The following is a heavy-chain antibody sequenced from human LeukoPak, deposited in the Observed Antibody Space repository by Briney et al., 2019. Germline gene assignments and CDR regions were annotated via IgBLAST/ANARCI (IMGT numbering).Heavy chain of an antibody. D-gene: IGHD2-21*01. CDR1: GGMSGYY. Sequence: PSETLSLTCTVSGGMSGYYWTWIRQPPGKGLEWIGYIYNNVNTEYNPSLKSRVTISADTSKNQFSLNLSSVTAADTAVYYCARGRGGSCYSTWGQGTLCTVSP. V-gene: IGHV4-59*12. CDR2: IYNNVNT. J-gene: IGHJ5*02. CDR3: ARGRGGSCYST.